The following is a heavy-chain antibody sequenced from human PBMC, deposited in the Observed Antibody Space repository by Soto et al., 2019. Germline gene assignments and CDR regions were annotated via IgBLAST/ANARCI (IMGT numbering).Heavy chain of an antibody. Sequence: ASVKVSCKASELSFTSSALQWVRQARGQPLEWIGWIVVGSGNTKYAQKFQERVTITRDMSANTAYMELSSLRSEDTALYYCAGPLFYYGSGTPYGMDVWGQGTTVTVSS. D-gene: IGHD3-10*01. CDR1: ELSFTSSA. V-gene: IGHV1-58*01. CDR3: AGPLFYYGSGTPYGMDV. J-gene: IGHJ6*02. CDR2: IVVGSGNT.